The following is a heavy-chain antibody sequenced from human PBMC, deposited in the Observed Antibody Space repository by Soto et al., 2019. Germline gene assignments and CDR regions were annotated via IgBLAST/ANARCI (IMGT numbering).Heavy chain of an antibody. CDR3: ARDRSPGSIRGVVRQTDFDN. D-gene: IGHD3-10*01. V-gene: IGHV3-48*01. J-gene: IGHJ4*02. CDR1: GFTFSGSA. CDR2: CGTGSLI. Sequence: PGGSLRLSCTGSGFTFSGSAINWVRQAPGKGLEWVSYCGTGSLIQYAASVKGRFTISRDYALNSLSLQMNSLRAEDTAVYYCARDRSPGSIRGVVRQTDFDNWGQGTLVTVSS.